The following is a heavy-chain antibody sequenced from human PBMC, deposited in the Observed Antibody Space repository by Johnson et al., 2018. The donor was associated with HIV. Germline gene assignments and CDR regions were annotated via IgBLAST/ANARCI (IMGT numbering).Heavy chain of an antibody. J-gene: IGHJ3*02. CDR3: ARDRGYWDAFDI. CDR2: ISSSGGTI. D-gene: IGHD3-22*01. Sequence: QMLLVESGGGVVQPGGSLRLSCAASGFIFSDYYMSWIRQAPGKGLEWVAYISSSGGTIYYADSVKGRFSISRDNAKNSLYLQMNSRRAEDTAVYYCARDRGYWDAFDIWGQGTMVTVSS. CDR1: GFIFSDYY. V-gene: IGHV3-11*04.